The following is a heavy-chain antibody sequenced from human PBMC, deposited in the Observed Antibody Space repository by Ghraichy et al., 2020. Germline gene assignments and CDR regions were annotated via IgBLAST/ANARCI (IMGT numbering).Heavy chain of an antibody. CDR3: AREKWLSPNAFDL. CDR1: GDSITNHY. J-gene: IGHJ3*01. V-gene: IGHV4-59*11. Sequence: SETLSLTCTVSGDSITNHYWSWVRQPPGKGLEWIGFIYYRGSTSSNPSLKNRVTISVDTSKREIYLRLNSVTAADPAVYYCAREKWLSPNAFDLWGQGTLVTVSA. D-gene: IGHD6-19*01. CDR2: IYYRGST.